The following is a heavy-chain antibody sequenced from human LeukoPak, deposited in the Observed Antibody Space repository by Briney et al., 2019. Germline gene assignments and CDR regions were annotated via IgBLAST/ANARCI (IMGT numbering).Heavy chain of an antibody. J-gene: IGHJ6*03. D-gene: IGHD3-22*01. CDR3: ARGSYDSSGYWQRGQYYYYYYMDV. CDR2: INHSGST. V-gene: IGHV4-34*01. Sequence: PGGSLRLSCAASGFTFSSYSMNWIRQPPGKGLEWIGEINHSGSTNYNPSLKSRVTISVDTSKNQFSLKLSSVTAADTAVYYCARGSYDSSGYWQRGQYYYYYYMDVWGKGTTVTVSS. CDR1: GFTFSSYS.